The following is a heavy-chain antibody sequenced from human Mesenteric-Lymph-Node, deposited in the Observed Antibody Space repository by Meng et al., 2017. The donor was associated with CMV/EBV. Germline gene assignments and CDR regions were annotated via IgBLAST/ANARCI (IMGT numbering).Heavy chain of an antibody. J-gene: IGHJ4*02. D-gene: IGHD2-15*01. CDR1: GYTFTGYG. CDR2: INPKNGDS. V-gene: IGHV1-2*02. Sequence: ASVKVSCKASGYTFTGYGISWVRQAPGQGLEWMGWINPKNGDSHNVQKFQGRIIMTRDTSLSTVSMEVSRLRSDDTAVYYCARQFCSGGDCYSFFDYWGQGTQVTVSS. CDR3: ARQFCSGGDCYSFFDY.